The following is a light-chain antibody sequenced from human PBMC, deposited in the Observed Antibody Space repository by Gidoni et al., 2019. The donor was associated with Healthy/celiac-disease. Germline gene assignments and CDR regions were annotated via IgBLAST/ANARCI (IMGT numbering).Light chain of an antibody. CDR2: GAS. J-gene: IGKJ2*01. Sequence: EIVMTQSPATLSVSPGERATLSCRASQSVSSNLAWYQQKPGQAPRLLIYGASTRATGIPARFSGSESGTEFTLTISSRQSEDFAVYYCQQYNNWPPYTFGQGTKLEIK. V-gene: IGKV3-15*01. CDR3: QQYNNWPPYT. CDR1: QSVSSN.